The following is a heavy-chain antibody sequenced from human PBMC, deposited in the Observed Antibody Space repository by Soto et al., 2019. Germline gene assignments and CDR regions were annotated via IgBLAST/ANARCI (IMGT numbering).Heavy chain of an antibody. V-gene: IGHV3-21*04. CDR2: IRGFSPYA. J-gene: IGHJ6*01. Sequence: GGSLRLSCVASGFTFRSYTMNWVRQAPGKGLEWVSGIRGFSPYAFYADSVKGRFTISRDYAQNSLFLQINSLRAEDTAVYYCARDRGYAAHDYYCKAMEVWGQGTTVTVSS. D-gene: IGHD1-1*01. CDR3: ARDRGYAAHDYYCKAMEV. CDR1: GFTFRSYT.